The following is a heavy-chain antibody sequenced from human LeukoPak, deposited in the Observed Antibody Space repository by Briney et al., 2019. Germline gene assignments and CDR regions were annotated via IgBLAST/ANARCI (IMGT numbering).Heavy chain of an antibody. CDR1: GFTFSSYG. V-gene: IGHV3-33*01. Sequence: PGRSLRLSCAASGFTFSSYGMHWVRQAPGKGLEWVAVIWYDGSNKYYADSVKGRFTISRDNSKNTLYLQMNSLRAEDTAVYYCARDHIVVVPAAIRGYYYGTDVWGQGTTVTVSS. J-gene: IGHJ6*02. CDR3: ARDHIVVVPAAIRGYYYGTDV. CDR2: IWYDGSNK. D-gene: IGHD2-2*02.